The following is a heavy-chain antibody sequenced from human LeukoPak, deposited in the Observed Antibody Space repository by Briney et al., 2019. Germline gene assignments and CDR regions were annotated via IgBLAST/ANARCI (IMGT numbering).Heavy chain of an antibody. V-gene: IGHV3-13*01. CDR1: GFTFSSYD. Sequence: GGSLRLSCAASGFTFSSYDMHWVRHATGKGLEWVPVIGTAGDTYYPGSVKGRFTISRENAKNSLYLQMNSLRAEDTAVYYCARGEHYSDTSGYQHFDYWGQGALVTVSS. D-gene: IGHD3-22*01. CDR2: IGTAGDT. CDR3: ARGEHYSDTSGYQHFDY. J-gene: IGHJ4*02.